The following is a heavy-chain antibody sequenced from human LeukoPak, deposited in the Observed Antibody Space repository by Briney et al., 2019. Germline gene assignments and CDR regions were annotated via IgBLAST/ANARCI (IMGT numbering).Heavy chain of an antibody. Sequence: GESLKISCKGSGYSFTSYWIGWVRQMPGKGLEWMGIIYPGDSDTRYSPSFQGQVTISADKSISTAYLQWSSLKASDTAMYYCAWREMATIRPDAFDIWGQGTMVTVSS. V-gene: IGHV5-51*01. CDR3: AWREMATIRPDAFDI. CDR2: IYPGDSDT. D-gene: IGHD5-24*01. CDR1: GYSFTSYW. J-gene: IGHJ3*02.